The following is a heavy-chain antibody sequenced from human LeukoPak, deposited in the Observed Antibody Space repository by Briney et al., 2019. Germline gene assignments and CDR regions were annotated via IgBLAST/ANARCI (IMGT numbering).Heavy chain of an antibody. D-gene: IGHD4-17*01. J-gene: IGHJ4*02. CDR1: GYTLTEVS. CDR3: ATEVVGYGDVDYFDS. Sequence: AAVKVSCKISGYTLTEVSMHWVRQAPGKGLEWMGGFDPADGEPIYAQKFQGRVTMSEDTSTDTAYMDLSSLRSEDTAVYYCATEVVGYGDVDYFDSWGQGTLVTVSS. CDR2: FDPADGEP. V-gene: IGHV1-24*01.